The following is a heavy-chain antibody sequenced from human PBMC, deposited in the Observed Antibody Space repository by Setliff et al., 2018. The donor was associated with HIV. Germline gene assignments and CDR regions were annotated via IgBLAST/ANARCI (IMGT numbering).Heavy chain of an antibody. J-gene: IGHJ4*02. Sequence: SVKVSCKASGGTFSSYAISWVRQAPGQGLEWMGGIIPIFGTTNYAQKFQGRVTITTDESTTTAYMELSSLRSEDTALYYCAGSMDYYDTSGYYQYYFDYWGQGTLVTVSS. CDR1: GGTFSSYA. D-gene: IGHD3-22*01. CDR3: AGSMDYYDTSGYYQYYFDY. CDR2: IIPIFGTT. V-gene: IGHV1-69*05.